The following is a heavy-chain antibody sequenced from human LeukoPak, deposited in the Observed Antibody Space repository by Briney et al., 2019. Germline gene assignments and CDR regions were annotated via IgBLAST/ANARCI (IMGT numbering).Heavy chain of an antibody. CDR2: MNPNSGNT. V-gene: IGHV1-8*02. D-gene: IGHD5-12*01. J-gene: IGHJ6*02. Sequence: ASVKVSCKASGYTFTGYYMHWVRQAPGQGLEWMGWMNPNSGNTGYAQKFQGRVTMTRNTSISTAYMELSSLRSEDTAVYYCARGLRGYGGYAPYYYYGMDVWGQGTTVTVSS. CDR1: GYTFTGYY. CDR3: ARGLRGYGGYAPYYYYGMDV.